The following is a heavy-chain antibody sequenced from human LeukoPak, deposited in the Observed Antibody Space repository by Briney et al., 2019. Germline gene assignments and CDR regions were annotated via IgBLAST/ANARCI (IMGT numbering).Heavy chain of an antibody. CDR3: AGHRGVISPNWFDP. J-gene: IGHJ5*02. D-gene: IGHD3-10*01. V-gene: IGHV4-39*01. CDR2: IYYSGST. CDR1: GGSFSSYY. Sequence: SETLSLTCAVYGGSFSSYYWGWIRQPPGKGLEWIGSIYYSGSTYYNPSLKSRVTISVDTSKNQFSLKLSSVTAADTAVYYCAGHRGVISPNWFDPWGQGTLVTVSS.